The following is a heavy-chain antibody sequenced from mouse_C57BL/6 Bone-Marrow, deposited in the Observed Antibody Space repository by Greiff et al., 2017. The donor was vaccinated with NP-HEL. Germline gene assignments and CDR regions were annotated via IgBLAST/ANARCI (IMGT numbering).Heavy chain of an antibody. Sequence: EVQLQQSGPVLVKPGASVKMSCKASGYTFTDYYMNWVKQSHGKSLEWIGVINPYNGGTSYNQKFKGKATLTVDKSSSTAFMELNSLTSEDSAIDYCARDECREGYFGVWGTGTAVPVSA. CDR2: INPYNGGT. V-gene: IGHV1-19*01. CDR3: ARDECREGYFGV. J-gene: IGHJ1*03. CDR1: GYTFTDYY.